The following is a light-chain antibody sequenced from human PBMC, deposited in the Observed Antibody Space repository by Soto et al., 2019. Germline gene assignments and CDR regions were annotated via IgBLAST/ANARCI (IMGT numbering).Light chain of an antibody. CDR3: MQGSHFPPWT. V-gene: IGKV2-30*02. CDR2: EVS. J-gene: IGKJ1*01. Sequence: DVVMTQSPLSLPVILGQPASISCRSSQSLVHSNGNTYLHWFQQRPGQPPRRLIYEVSNRDSGVPDRFSGSGSGTAFTLKISRVEAEDVGVYYCMQGSHFPPWTFGQGTKVEIK. CDR1: QSLVHSNGNTY.